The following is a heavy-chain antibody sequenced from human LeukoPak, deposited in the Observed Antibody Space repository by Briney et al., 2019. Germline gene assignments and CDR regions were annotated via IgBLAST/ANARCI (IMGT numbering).Heavy chain of an antibody. V-gene: IGHV4-39*07. CDR3: ARALGAFDI. Sequence: PSETLSLTCSVSGGSISSSGYYWVWIRQPPGKGLQWIGSIHYSGNTYYSPSLRTRVTISIDTSENQFSLKLSSVTAADTAVYYCARALGAFDIWGQGTMVTVSS. CDR1: GGSISSSGYY. J-gene: IGHJ3*02. CDR2: IHYSGNT.